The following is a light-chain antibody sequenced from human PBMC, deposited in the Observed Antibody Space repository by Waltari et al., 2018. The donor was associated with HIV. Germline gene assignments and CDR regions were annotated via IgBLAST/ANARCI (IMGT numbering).Light chain of an antibody. CDR1: QTVGSN. CDR3: HQYSDWPST. CDR2: STF. J-gene: IGKJ2*01. V-gene: IGKV3-15*01. Sequence: EIVMTQSPATLSVFPGDTATLSCRASQTVGSNLAWYQQNPGQPPSLLIYSTFTRATGVPARFSVSGSGTEFTLISNTLQSEDFAVYFCHQYSDWPSTFGQGTKLEVK.